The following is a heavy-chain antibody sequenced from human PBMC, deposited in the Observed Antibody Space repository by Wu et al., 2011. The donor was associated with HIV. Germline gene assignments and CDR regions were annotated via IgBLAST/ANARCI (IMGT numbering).Heavy chain of an antibody. Sequence: QVQLVQSGAEVKKPGASVKVSCKVSGYSLSELSMHWVRQVPGKGLEWMGGSDPEDGEIVYAQKFQGRVSMTEDTSTDTGYMELSSLRSEDTAVYYCSTEGKXYYMDGWGKGTTVIVS. J-gene: IGHJ6*03. V-gene: IGHV1-24*01. CDR1: GYSLSELS. CDR2: SDPEDGEI. CDR3: STEGKXYYMDG.